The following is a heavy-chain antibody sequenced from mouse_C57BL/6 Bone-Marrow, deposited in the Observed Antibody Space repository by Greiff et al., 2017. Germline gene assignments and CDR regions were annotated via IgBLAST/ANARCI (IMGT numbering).Heavy chain of an antibody. CDR1: GYTFTSYG. Sequence: VQLQESGAELARPGASVKLSCKASGYTFTSYGISWVKQRTGQGLEWIGEIYPRSGNTYYNEKFKGKATLTADKSSSTAYMELRSLTSEDSAVYFCARDPFIYYYGSSWFAYGGQGTLVTVSA. J-gene: IGHJ3*01. D-gene: IGHD1-1*01. CDR3: ARDPFIYYYGSSWFAY. CDR2: IYPRSGNT. V-gene: IGHV1-81*01.